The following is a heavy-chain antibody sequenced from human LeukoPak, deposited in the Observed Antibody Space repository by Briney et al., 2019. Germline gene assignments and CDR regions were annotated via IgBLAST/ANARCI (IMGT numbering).Heavy chain of an antibody. CDR3: SKVHCTSATCYTYTDY. J-gene: IGHJ4*02. D-gene: IGHD2-2*02. CDR1: GFTFSSYS. Sequence: PGGSLRLSCAASGFTFSSYSMNWVRQAPGKGLEWVGRIKSKTDGGTTDYAAPVKGRFSISRDDSKNTLYLEMNSLKTEDTALYYCSKVHCTSATCYTYTDYWGQGTLVTVSS. CDR2: IKSKTDGGTT. V-gene: IGHV3-15*01.